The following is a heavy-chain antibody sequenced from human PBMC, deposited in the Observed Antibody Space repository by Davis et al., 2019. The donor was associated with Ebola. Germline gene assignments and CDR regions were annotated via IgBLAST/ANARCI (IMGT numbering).Heavy chain of an antibody. Sequence: GESLKISCAASGFTFSSYAMSWVRQAPGKGLEWVSAISGSGSTIYYADSVKGRFTISRDNAKNSLYLQMNSLRAEDTAVYYCARGVRGVIIDYGMDVWGKGTTVTVSS. J-gene: IGHJ6*04. V-gene: IGHV3-23*01. CDR3: ARGVRGVIIDYGMDV. D-gene: IGHD3-10*01. CDR1: GFTFSSYA. CDR2: ISGSGSTI.